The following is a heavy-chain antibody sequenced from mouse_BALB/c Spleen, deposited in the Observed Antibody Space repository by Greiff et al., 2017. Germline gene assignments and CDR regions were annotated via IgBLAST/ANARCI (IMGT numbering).Heavy chain of an antibody. CDR3: ERHDDGYQAWFAY. V-gene: IGHV5-6-2*01. CDR1: GFTFSSYY. CDR2: INSNGGST. Sequence: EVKLMESGGGLVTLGGSLKLSCAASGFTFSSYYMSWVRQTPEKRLELVAAINSNGGSTYYPDTVKGRFTISRDNAKNTLYLQMSSLKSEDTALYYCERHDDGYQAWFAYWGQGTLVTVSA. D-gene: IGHD2-3*01. J-gene: IGHJ3*01.